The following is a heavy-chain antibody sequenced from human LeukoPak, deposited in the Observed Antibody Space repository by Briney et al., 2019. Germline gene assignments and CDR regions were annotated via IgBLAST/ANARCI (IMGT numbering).Heavy chain of an antibody. J-gene: IGHJ2*01. CDR3: VRHHRYSSGWDLNWYFDL. CDR2: IYYSGST. CDR1: GGSISSGDYY. Sequence: PSETLSLTCTVSGGSISSGDYYWSWIRQPPGKGLEWIGYIYYSGSTNYNPSLKSRVTISVDTSKNQFSLKLSSVTAADTAVYYCVRHHRYSSGWDLNWYFDLWGRGTLVTVSS. D-gene: IGHD6-19*01. V-gene: IGHV4-30-4*01.